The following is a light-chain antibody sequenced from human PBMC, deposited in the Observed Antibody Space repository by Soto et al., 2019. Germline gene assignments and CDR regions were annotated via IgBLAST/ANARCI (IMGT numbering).Light chain of an antibody. CDR1: QSVSSSY. Sequence: EIVWTQSPGTLSLSPGERATLSCTSSQSVSSSYLAWYQQKPGQAPRLLIYGASSRATGIPDRFSGSGSGTDFTLTISRLEPEDFAVYYCQQYGSSSITFGQGTRLEIK. CDR2: GAS. CDR3: QQYGSSSIT. J-gene: IGKJ5*01. V-gene: IGKV3-20*01.